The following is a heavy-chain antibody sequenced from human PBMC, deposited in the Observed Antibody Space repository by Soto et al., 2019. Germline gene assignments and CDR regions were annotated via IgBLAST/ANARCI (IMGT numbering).Heavy chain of an antibody. Sequence: GESLKISCKGYGYSFTTYWIGWVRQMPGKGLEWMGIIYPDDSDTRYSPSFQGQVTISADKSISTAYLQWSSLKASDTAMYYCARLKYCSGGSCYGRLPADYWGQGTLVTVSS. CDR3: ARLKYCSGGSCYGRLPADY. CDR2: IYPDDSDT. J-gene: IGHJ4*02. CDR1: GYSFTTYW. D-gene: IGHD2-15*01. V-gene: IGHV5-51*01.